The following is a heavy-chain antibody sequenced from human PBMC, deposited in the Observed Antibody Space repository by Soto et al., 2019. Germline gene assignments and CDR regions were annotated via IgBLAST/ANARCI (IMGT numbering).Heavy chain of an antibody. CDR2: INHSGGT. J-gene: IGHJ4*02. V-gene: IGHV4-34*01. Sequence: QVQLQQWGAGLLKPSETLSLTCAVYGGSFSGYYWSWIRQPPGKGLEWIGEINHSGGTNYNPSLKSRVTISVDTSKNQFSLKLSSVTAADTAVYYCARAPFYDYVWGSYRHKGNFDYWGQGTLVTVSS. CDR3: ARAPFYDYVWGSYRHKGNFDY. D-gene: IGHD3-16*02. CDR1: GGSFSGYY.